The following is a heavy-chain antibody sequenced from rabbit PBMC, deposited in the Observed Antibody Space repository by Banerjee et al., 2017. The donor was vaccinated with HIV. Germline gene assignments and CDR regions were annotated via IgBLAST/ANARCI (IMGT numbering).Heavy chain of an antibody. V-gene: IGHV1S43*01. D-gene: IGHD8-1*01. Sequence: QEQLEESGGDLVKPEGSLTLTCTASGFSFSNKYVMCWVRQAPGKGLEWIACINTSSGNTVYASWAKGRFTISRSTSLNTVDLKMTSLTAADTATYFCARDPGYTYYFNLWGPGTLVTVS. CDR3: ARDPGYTYYFNL. CDR1: GFSFSNKYV. CDR2: INTSSGNT. J-gene: IGHJ4*01.